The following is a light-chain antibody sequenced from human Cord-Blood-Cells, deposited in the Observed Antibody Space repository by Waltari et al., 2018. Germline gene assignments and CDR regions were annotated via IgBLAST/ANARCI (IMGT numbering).Light chain of an antibody. CDR3: QQSYSTPHS. CDR2: AAC. CDR1: KSISSY. V-gene: IGKV1-39*01. J-gene: IGKJ2*03. Sequence: DIQMTQTPSSLSSSVGDRVTITCRASKSISSYLNWYQQKQGKAPKILIYAACSLQSGVPSRFSGSGSGIDFTLSISSLQPEDFAAYYCQQSYSTPHSFGQGTKLEIK.